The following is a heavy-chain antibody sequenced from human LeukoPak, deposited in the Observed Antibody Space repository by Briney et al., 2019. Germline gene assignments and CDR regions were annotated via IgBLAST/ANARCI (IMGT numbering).Heavy chain of an antibody. D-gene: IGHD1-26*01. J-gene: IGHJ4*02. CDR1: GYTFTSYG. CDR2: ISGYNGNT. Sequence: ASVKVSCKASGYTFTSYGFNWVRQAPGQGLEWLGWISGYNGNTEYAQKVQGRVTITADESTSTAYMELSSLRSEDTAVYYCARGRGGELPGYWGQGTLVTVSS. V-gene: IGHV1-18*01. CDR3: ARGRGGELPGY.